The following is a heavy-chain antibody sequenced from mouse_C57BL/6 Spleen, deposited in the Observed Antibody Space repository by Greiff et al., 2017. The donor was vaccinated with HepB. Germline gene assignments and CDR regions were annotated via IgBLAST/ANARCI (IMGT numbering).Heavy chain of an antibody. Sequence: DVKLVESGPGLVKPSQSLSLTCSVTGYSITSGYYWNWIRQFPGNKLEWMGYISYDGSNNYNPSLKNRISITRDTSKNQFFLKLNSVTTEDTATYYCATTVVEWYFDVWGTGTTVTVSS. CDR3: ATTVVEWYFDV. D-gene: IGHD1-1*01. CDR1: GYSITSGYY. V-gene: IGHV3-6*01. J-gene: IGHJ1*03. CDR2: ISYDGSN.